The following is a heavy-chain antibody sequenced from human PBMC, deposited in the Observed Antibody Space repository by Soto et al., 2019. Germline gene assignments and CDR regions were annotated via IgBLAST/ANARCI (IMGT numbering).Heavy chain of an antibody. CDR1: GESFSGYH. CDR2: VNYSGVT. CDR3: ARVPPYYMDV. V-gene: IGHV4-34*01. Sequence: SETLSLTCAVYGESFSGYHWTWIRQSPEKGLEWIGEVNYSGVTYYNPSIKSRVSISIDTSKREFSLRLNSVTAADTAVYYCARVPPYYMDVWDKGTTVTVSS. J-gene: IGHJ6*03.